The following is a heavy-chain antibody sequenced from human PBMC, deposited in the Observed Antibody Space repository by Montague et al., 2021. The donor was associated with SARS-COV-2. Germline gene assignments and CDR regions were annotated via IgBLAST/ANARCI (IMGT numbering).Heavy chain of an antibody. CDR2: IYYSGST. CDR1: GGSISSYY. Sequence: SETLSLTCTVSGGSISSYYWSWIRQPPGKGLEWIGYIYYSGSTNXNPSLKSRVTISVDTSKNQFSLKLSSVTAADTAVYYCARGIPRPMRWLLVVDDAFDIGGQGTMVTVSS. CDR3: ARGIPRPMRWLLVVDDAFDI. V-gene: IGHV4-59*01. D-gene: IGHD3-22*01. J-gene: IGHJ3*02.